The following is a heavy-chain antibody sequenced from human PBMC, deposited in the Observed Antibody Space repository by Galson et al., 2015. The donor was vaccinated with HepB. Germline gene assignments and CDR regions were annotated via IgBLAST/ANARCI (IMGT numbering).Heavy chain of an antibody. D-gene: IGHD2-2*01. CDR3: ARVPCSSSTCYYPGPFDY. V-gene: IGHV3-7*03. J-gene: IGHJ4*02. CDR2: IKQDGSEE. Sequence: SLRLSCAASGFTFDTYWMSWVRQAPGKGLEWVANIKQDGSEEYYVDSVKGRFTISRDNAKNSLYLQMNSLRAEDTAAYHCARVPCSSSTCYYPGPFDYWGQGTLVTVSS. CDR1: GFTFDTYW.